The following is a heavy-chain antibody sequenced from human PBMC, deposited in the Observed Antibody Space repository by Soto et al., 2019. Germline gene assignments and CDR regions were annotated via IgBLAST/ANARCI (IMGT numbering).Heavy chain of an antibody. D-gene: IGHD6-13*01. J-gene: IGHJ6*03. CDR3: ARVVAAASIYYYYYYMDV. CDR1: SGSISSSNW. Sequence: QVQLQESGPGLVKPSGTLSLTCAVSSGSISSSNWWSWVRQPPGKGLEWIGEIYHSGSTNYNPSLKSRVTISVDKSKNQFSLKLSSVTAADTAVYYCARVVAAASIYYYYYYMDVWGKGTTVTVSS. CDR2: IYHSGST. V-gene: IGHV4-4*02.